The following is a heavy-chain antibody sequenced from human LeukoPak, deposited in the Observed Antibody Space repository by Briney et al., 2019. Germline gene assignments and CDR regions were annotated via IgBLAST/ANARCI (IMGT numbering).Heavy chain of an antibody. J-gene: IGHJ4*02. CDR1: GFSFSTYW. Sequence: GGSLRLSCAASGFSFSTYWMHWVRQAPGKGLVWVSRINSDGFTTTYADSVQGRFTISRDNTKNTLYLEMNSLRGDDTAVYYCAGSSGSYADYWGQGTLVTVSS. V-gene: IGHV3-74*01. CDR2: INSDGFTT. CDR3: AGSSGSYADY. D-gene: IGHD1-26*01.